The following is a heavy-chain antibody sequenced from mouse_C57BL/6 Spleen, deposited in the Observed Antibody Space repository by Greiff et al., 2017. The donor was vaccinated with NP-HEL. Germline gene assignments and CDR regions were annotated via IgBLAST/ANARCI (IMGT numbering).Heavy chain of an antibody. CDR3: ARRITTVVANPFDY. V-gene: IGHV1-55*01. Sequence: QVQLQQPGAELVKPGASVKMSCKASGYTFTSYWITWVKQRPGQGLEWIGDIYPGSGSTNYNEKFKSKATLTVDTSSSTAYMQLSSLTSEDSAVYYCARRITTVVANPFDYWGQGTTLTVAS. D-gene: IGHD1-1*01. CDR1: GYTFTSYW. J-gene: IGHJ2*01. CDR2: IYPGSGST.